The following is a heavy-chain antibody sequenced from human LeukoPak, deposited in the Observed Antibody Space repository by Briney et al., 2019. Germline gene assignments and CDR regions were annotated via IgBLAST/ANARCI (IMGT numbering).Heavy chain of an antibody. CDR3: ARLTILEGRPSAFDI. CDR2: IYYSGST. D-gene: IGHD3-3*01. CDR1: GGSISSSSYY. V-gene: IGHV4-39*01. J-gene: IGHJ3*02. Sequence: SETLSLTCTVSGGSISSSSYYWGWIRQPPGKGLEWIGSIYYSGSTYYNPSLKSRVTISVDTSKNQFSLKLSSVTAADTAVYYCARLTILEGRPSAFDIWGQGTMVTVSS.